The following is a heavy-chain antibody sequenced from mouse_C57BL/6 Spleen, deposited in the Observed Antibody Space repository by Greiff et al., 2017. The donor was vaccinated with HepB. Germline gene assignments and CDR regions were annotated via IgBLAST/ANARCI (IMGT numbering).Heavy chain of an antibody. CDR2: ISSGGSYT. CDR1: GFTFSSYG. Sequence: EVQLVESGGDLVKPGGSLKLSCAASGFTFSSYGMSWVRQTPDKRLEWVATISSGGSYTYYPDSVKGRFTISRDNAKNTLYLQMSSLKSEDTAMYYCARLRQLRLSSDAMDYWGQGTSVTVSS. CDR3: ARLRQLRLSSDAMDY. V-gene: IGHV5-6*01. D-gene: IGHD3-2*02. J-gene: IGHJ4*01.